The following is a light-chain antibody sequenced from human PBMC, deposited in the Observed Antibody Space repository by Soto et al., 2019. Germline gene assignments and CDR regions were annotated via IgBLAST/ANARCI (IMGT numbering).Light chain of an antibody. Sequence: QSVLTQPPSVSGAPGQRVTISCTGSSSNIGAGYDVHWYQQLPGTAPKLLIYGNSNRPSGVPDRFSGSKSGTSASLAITGLQAEDEADYYCQSYDSSPHWVFGGGTQLTVL. V-gene: IGLV1-40*01. CDR1: SSNIGAGYD. J-gene: IGLJ3*02. CDR3: QSYDSSPHWV. CDR2: GNS.